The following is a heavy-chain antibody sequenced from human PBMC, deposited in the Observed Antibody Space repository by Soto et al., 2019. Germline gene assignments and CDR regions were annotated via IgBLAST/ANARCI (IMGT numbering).Heavy chain of an antibody. CDR3: ARGDCVGGPCYSLAGSFYGYRDV. CDR1: GFTFSNYW. V-gene: IGHV3-74*01. CDR2: IISDGSVS. Sequence: EVQLVESGGGLVQPGGSLRLSCAASGFTFSNYWMYWVRQAPGKGLVWVSRIISDGSVSSYADSVKGRLTISRDNVKNTRDQPMDSLRAEDTAVYYCARGDCVGGPCYSLAGSFYGYRDVWGKWTTVTVCS. J-gene: IGHJ6*03. D-gene: IGHD2-15*01.